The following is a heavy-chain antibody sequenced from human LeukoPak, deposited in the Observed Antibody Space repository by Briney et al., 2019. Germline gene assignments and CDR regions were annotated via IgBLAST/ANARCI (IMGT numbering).Heavy chain of an antibody. CDR1: GGSISSYH. V-gene: IGHV4-59*08. Sequence: PSETLSLTCTVSGGSISSYHWSWIRQSPGKGLEWMGYMQYSGSTNRNPSPKSRVTITVDTSKNQFSLKLSSVTAADTDVYYCASLIYDSSGYYFDKWGQGTLVTVSS. D-gene: IGHD3-22*01. J-gene: IGHJ4*02. CDR2: MQYSGST. CDR3: ASLIYDSSGYYFDK.